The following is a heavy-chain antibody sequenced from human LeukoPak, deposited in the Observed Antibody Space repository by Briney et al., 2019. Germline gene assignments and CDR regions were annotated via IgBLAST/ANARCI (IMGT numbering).Heavy chain of an antibody. CDR3: ARDVGAGIAAAFDY. CDR1: GGSISSYY. D-gene: IGHD6-13*01. CDR2: IYYSGST. J-gene: IGHJ4*02. V-gene: IGHV4-59*12. Sequence: PSETLSLTCTVSGGSISSYYWSWIRQPPGKGLEWIGYIYYSGSTNYNPSLKSRITISVDTSKNQISLKLSSVTAADTAVYYCARDVGAGIAAAFDYWGQGTLVTVSS.